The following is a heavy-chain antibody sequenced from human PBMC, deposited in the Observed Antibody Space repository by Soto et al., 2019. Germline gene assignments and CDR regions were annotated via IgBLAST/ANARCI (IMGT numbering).Heavy chain of an antibody. V-gene: IGHV1-69*13. Sequence: ASVKVSCKASGGTFSSYAISWVRQAPGQGLEWMGGIIPIFGTANYAQKFQGRVTITADESTSTAYMELSSLRSEDTAVYYCARDMSSSSGYYYGMDVWGQGTAVTVSS. CDR2: IIPIFGTA. J-gene: IGHJ6*02. D-gene: IGHD6-6*01. CDR1: GGTFSSYA. CDR3: ARDMSSSSGYYYGMDV.